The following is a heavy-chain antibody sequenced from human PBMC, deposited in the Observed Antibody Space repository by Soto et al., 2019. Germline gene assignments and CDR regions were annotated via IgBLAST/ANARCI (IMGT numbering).Heavy chain of an antibody. V-gene: IGHV1-3*01. CDR3: ARDGWMTMRHLHF. CDR1: GYIFSDYA. J-gene: IGHJ3*01. D-gene: IGHD2-2*01. CDR2: INPNNGES. Sequence: AALKVSCKPSGYIFSDYAMHWVRQAPGQRPEWMGWINPNNGESKNSQKFQGRVTITRDTSATTVYMELSSLRSEDTAVYYCARDGWMTMRHLHFWGQGTMVTVSS.